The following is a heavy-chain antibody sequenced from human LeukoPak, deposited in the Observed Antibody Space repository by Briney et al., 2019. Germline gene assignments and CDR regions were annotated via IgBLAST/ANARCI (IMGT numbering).Heavy chain of an antibody. CDR1: GFTFSDFY. J-gene: IGHJ3*02. CDR3: AREPDSSLYHDALDI. D-gene: IGHD6-19*01. Sequence: EGSLRLSCVASGFTFSDFYMTWIRQVPGKGLEWVSYIVSSGSYKSYADSVKGRFTVSRDNAKNSLYLQINSLRVEDTAVYYCAREPDSSLYHDALDIWGQGTMVTVSS. CDR2: IVSSGSYK. V-gene: IGHV3-11*05.